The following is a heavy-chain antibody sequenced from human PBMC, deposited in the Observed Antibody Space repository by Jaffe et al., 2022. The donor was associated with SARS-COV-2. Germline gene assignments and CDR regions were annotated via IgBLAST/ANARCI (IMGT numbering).Heavy chain of an antibody. CDR1: GFTFSNYG. CDR3: AKDLTTPDIVATMFFYYYYGMDV. J-gene: IGHJ6*02. D-gene: IGHD5-12*01. CDR2: ISYDGSNK. Sequence: QVQLVESGGGVVQPGRSLRLSCAASGFTFSNYGMHWVRQAPGKGLEWVAVISYDGSNKYYADSVKGRFTISRDNSKNTLYLQMNSLRAEDTAVYYCAKDLTTPDIVATMFFYYYYGMDVWGQGTTVTVSS. V-gene: IGHV3-30*18.